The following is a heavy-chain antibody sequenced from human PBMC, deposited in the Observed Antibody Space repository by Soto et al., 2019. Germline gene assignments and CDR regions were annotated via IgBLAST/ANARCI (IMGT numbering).Heavy chain of an antibody. J-gene: IGHJ4*02. D-gene: IGHD3-22*01. Sequence: ASVKVSCKASGYTFTSDGISWVRQAPGQGLEWMGWISAYNGNTNYAQKLQGRVTMTTDTSTSTAYMELRSLRSDDTAVYYCARSGYYDSSGYYYPFGDYFDYWGQGTQVTVSS. CDR3: ARSGYYDSSGYYYPFGDYFDY. V-gene: IGHV1-18*01. CDR2: ISAYNGNT. CDR1: GYTFTSDG.